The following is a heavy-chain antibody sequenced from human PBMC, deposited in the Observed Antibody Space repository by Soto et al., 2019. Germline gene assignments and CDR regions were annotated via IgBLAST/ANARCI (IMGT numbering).Heavy chain of an antibody. V-gene: IGHV4-31*03. CDR2: IYYSGST. CDR1: GGSISSGGYY. J-gene: IGHJ5*02. D-gene: IGHD1-1*01. CDR3: ARDTGATGTTDAWFDP. Sequence: QVQLQESGPGLVKPSQTLSLTCTVSGGSISSGGYYWSWIRQHPGKGLEWIGYIYYSGSTYYNPSLMSRVTISVDTSKNQFSLKLSSVTAADTAVYYCARDTGATGTTDAWFDPWGQGTLVTVSS.